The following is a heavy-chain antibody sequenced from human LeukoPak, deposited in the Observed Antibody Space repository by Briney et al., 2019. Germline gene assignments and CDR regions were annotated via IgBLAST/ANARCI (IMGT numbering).Heavy chain of an antibody. J-gene: IGHJ4*02. V-gene: IGHV3-21*01. CDR1: GFTFSSYS. D-gene: IGHD3-22*01. Sequence: GGSLRLSCAASGFTFSSYSMNWVRQAPGKGLEWVSSISSSSSYIYYADSVKGRFTISRDNAKNSLYLQMNSLRAEDTAVYYCARDSSGYQHPLGYWGQGTLVTVSS. CDR2: ISSSSSYI. CDR3: ARDSSGYQHPLGY.